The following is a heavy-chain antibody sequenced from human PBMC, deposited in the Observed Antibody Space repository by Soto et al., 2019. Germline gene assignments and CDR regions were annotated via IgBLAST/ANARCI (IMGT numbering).Heavy chain of an antibody. CDR3: VGGGFGAGYSSSWYTPLDY. Sequence: QVQLVESGGGVVQPGRSLRLSCAASGFTFSSYAMHWVRQAPGKGLEWVAVISYDGSNKYYADSVKGRFTISRDNSKNTLYLQMNSLRAEDTAVYYCVGGGFGAGYSSSWYTPLDYWGQGTLVTVSS. V-gene: IGHV3-30-3*01. CDR2: ISYDGSNK. D-gene: IGHD6-13*01. CDR1: GFTFSSYA. J-gene: IGHJ4*02.